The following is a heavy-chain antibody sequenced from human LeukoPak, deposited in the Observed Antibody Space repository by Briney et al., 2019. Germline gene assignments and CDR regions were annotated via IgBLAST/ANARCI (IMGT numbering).Heavy chain of an antibody. CDR2: INHSGST. CDR1: GGSISSYY. J-gene: IGHJ4*02. Sequence: PSETLSLTCTVSGGSISSYYWSWIRQPPGKGLEWIGEINHSGSTNYNPSLKSRVTISVDTSKNQFSLKLSSVTAADTAVYYCARGPGASRTGDFDYWGQGTLVTVSS. V-gene: IGHV4-34*01. CDR3: ARGPGASRTGDFDY. D-gene: IGHD1-26*01.